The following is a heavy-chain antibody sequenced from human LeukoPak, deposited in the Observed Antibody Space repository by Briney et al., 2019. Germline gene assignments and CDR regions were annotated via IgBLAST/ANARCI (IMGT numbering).Heavy chain of an antibody. V-gene: IGHV3-53*01. CDR1: GFTVSSNY. CDR3: ASAFIAAAGSLDY. J-gene: IGHJ4*02. Sequence: GGSLRLSCAASGFTVSSNYMSWVRQAPGKGLEWVSVIYSGGSTYYADSVKGRFTISRDNSKNTLYLQMNSLRAEDTAVYYCASAFIAAAGSLDYWGQGTLVTVSS. D-gene: IGHD6-13*01. CDR2: IYSGGST.